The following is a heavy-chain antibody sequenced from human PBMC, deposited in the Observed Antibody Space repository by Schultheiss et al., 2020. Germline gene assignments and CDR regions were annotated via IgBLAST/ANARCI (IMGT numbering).Heavy chain of an antibody. CDR1: GFSLSTSGMC. J-gene: IGHJ6*02. CDR2: IDWDDDK. Sequence: QTLSLTCTFSGFSLSTSGMCVSWIRQPPGKALEWLALIDWDDDKYYSTSLKTRLTISKDTSKNQVVLTMTNMDPVDTATYYCARTIAGLGYYYGMDVWGQGTTVTVSS. D-gene: IGHD6-13*01. CDR3: ARTIAGLGYYYGMDV. V-gene: IGHV2-70*01.